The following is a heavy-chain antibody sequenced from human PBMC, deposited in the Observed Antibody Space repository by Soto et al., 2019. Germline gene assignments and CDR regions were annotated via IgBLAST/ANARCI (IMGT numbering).Heavy chain of an antibody. Sequence: PGGSLRLSCAASGFTFSSYGMHWVRQAPGKGLEWVAVILYDGNNKYYADSVKGRFTISRDNSKNTLYLQMNSLRAEDTAVYYCAKDQLSTIFGVVKYYYYMDVWGKGTTVTVSS. V-gene: IGHV3-30*18. D-gene: IGHD3-3*01. CDR1: GFTFSSYG. CDR3: AKDQLSTIFGVVKYYYYMDV. J-gene: IGHJ6*03. CDR2: ILYDGNNK.